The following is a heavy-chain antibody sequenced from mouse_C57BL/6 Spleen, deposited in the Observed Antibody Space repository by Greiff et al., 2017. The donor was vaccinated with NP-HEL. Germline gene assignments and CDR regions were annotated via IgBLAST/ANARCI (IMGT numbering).Heavy chain of an antibody. CDR1: GYAFSSYW. CDR3: ARSEGYDRAWFAY. Sequence: VQLQQSGAELVKPGASVKISCKASGYAFSSYWMNWVKQRPGKGLEWIGQIYPGDGDTNYNGKFKGKATLTVDKSSSTAYMQLSSLTSEDSAVYYCARSEGYDRAWFAYWGQGTLVTVSA. D-gene: IGHD2-2*01. V-gene: IGHV1-80*01. CDR2: IYPGDGDT. J-gene: IGHJ3*01.